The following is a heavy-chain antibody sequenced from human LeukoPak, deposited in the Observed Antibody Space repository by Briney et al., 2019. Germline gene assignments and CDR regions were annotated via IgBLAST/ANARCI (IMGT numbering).Heavy chain of an antibody. Sequence: GGSLRLSCVASGFTFSSFSMNWVRQAPGKGLEWISYISASSSTIYYADSVKGRFTISRDNAKNSLYLQMNSLRAEDTAVYYCARSSGWYGWGQGTLVTVSS. CDR1: GFTFSSFS. CDR3: ARSSGWYG. V-gene: IGHV3-48*04. CDR2: ISASSSTI. J-gene: IGHJ4*02. D-gene: IGHD6-19*01.